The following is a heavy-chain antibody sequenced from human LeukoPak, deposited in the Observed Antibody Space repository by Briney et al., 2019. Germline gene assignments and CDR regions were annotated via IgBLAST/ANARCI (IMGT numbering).Heavy chain of an antibody. D-gene: IGHD2-15*01. CDR1: GFPFRSHW. Sequence: GGTLRLSCAASGFPFRSHWMHWVRQVPGKGLVWVSHISTDGTTTNYADSVKGRFTISRDNAKDTLYLQLNSLRAEDTAIYYCARSLGYSSGGWGQGTLVTVSS. V-gene: IGHV3-74*01. J-gene: IGHJ4*02. CDR3: ARSLGYSSGG. CDR2: ISTDGTTT.